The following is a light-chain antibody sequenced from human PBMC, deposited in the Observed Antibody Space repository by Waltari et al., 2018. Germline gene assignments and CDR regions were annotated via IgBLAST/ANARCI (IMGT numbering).Light chain of an antibody. Sequence: DIQMTQSPSSLSASVGDRVTLTCRASESISSYLNWYQQKPGKAPQLLIYAASNLQTGVPSRFSGSGSGTDFSLTITSLQTEDFATYYCQQSYSSPRTFCQGTKLEIK. CDR2: AAS. CDR1: ESISSY. J-gene: IGKJ2*01. CDR3: QQSYSSPRT. V-gene: IGKV1-39*01.